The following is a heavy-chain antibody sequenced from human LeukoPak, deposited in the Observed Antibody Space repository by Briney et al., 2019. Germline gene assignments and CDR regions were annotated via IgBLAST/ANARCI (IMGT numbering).Heavy chain of an antibody. CDR1: GFTFRTYN. J-gene: IGHJ4*02. D-gene: IGHD3-3*01. V-gene: IGHV3-21*01. CDR3: ASRFLEWLSPLDY. CDR2: ITTSSTYI. Sequence: PGGSLRLSCAASGFTFRTYNMNWVRQAPGKGLEWVSSITTSSTYIYYADSVKGRFTISRDNAKNSLYLQMNSLRAEDTAVYYCASRFLEWLSPLDYWGQGTLVTVSS.